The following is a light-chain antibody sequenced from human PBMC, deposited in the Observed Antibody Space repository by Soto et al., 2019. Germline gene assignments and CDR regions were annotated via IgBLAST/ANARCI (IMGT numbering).Light chain of an antibody. CDR2: EGT. CDR3: CSHAGSRSWV. Sequence: QSVLTQPASVSGSPGQSITISCTGKSSDFGTNNLVSWYQQYSGKAPKLIIYEGTKRPPGVSDRFSGSESGITASLTISGLQTEDEADYYCCSHAGSRSWVFGGGTKRTVL. CDR1: SSDFGTNNL. V-gene: IGLV2-23*01. J-gene: IGLJ3*02.